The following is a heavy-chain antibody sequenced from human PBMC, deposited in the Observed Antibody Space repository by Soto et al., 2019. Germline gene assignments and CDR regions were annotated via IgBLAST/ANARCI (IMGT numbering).Heavy chain of an antibody. Sequence: QVQLVQSGAEVKKPGSSVKVSCKASGGTFSSYAISWVRQAPGQGLEWMGGIIPIFGTANYAQKFQGRVTITADESTSTAYMELSSLRAEEPAVYYWARDVPGKQGGMDVWGQGTTVTVSS. CDR2: IIPIFGTA. CDR3: ARDVPGKQGGMDV. D-gene: IGHD3-10*02. J-gene: IGHJ6*02. CDR1: GGTFSSYA. V-gene: IGHV1-69*01.